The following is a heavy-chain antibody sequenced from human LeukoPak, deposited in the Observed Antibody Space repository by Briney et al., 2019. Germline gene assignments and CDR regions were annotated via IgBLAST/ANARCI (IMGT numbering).Heavy chain of an antibody. CDR3: AKAAYDFWSGYHQNYFDY. J-gene: IGHJ4*02. Sequence: GGSLRLSCAASGFTFDDCTMHWVRQAPGKGLEWVSLISWDGGSTYYADSVKGRFTISRDNSKNSLYLQMNSLRTEDTALYYCAKAAYDFWSGYHQNYFDYWGQGTLVTVSS. V-gene: IGHV3-43*01. CDR2: ISWDGGST. D-gene: IGHD3-3*01. CDR1: GFTFDDCT.